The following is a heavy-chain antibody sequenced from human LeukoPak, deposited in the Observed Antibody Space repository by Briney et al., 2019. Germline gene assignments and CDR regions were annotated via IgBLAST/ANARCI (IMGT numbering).Heavy chain of an antibody. CDR2: IKQDGSEK. J-gene: IGHJ3*02. V-gene: IGHV3-7*04. CDR1: GFTFSSYW. Sequence: GGSLRLSCAASGFTFSSYWMSWVRQAPGEGLEWVANIKQDGSEKYYVDSVKGRFTISRDNAKNSLYPQMNSLRAEDTAVYYCARGSEDQHPAFDIWGQGTMVTVSS. CDR3: ARGSEDQHPAFDI.